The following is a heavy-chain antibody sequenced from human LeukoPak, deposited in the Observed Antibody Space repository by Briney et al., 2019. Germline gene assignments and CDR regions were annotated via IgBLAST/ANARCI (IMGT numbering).Heavy chain of an antibody. D-gene: IGHD3-22*01. J-gene: IGHJ3*02. V-gene: IGHV4-30-4*01. Sequence: SQTLSLTCTVSGGSISSGDYYWSWIRQPPGKGLEWIGYIYYSGSTYYNPSLKSRVTISVDTSKNQFSLKLSSVTAADTAVYYCAREANYYDSSGYLPNDAFDIWGQGTMVTVYS. CDR3: AREANYYDSSGYLPNDAFDI. CDR2: IYYSGST. CDR1: GGSISSGDYY.